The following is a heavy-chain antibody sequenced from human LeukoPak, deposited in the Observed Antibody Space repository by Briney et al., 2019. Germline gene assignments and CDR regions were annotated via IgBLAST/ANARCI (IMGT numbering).Heavy chain of an antibody. CDR2: INHSGRT. V-gene: IGHV4-34*01. J-gene: IGHJ4*02. CDR1: GESFSAYY. Sequence: PSETLSLTCAVYGESFSAYYWSWIRQPPGKGLEWIGEINHSGRTIYNPSLTSRVTISVDTPKNQFSLKLNSVTAADTAVYYCARDIGGAGYWGQGTLVTVSS. D-gene: IGHD6-19*01. CDR3: ARDIGGAGY.